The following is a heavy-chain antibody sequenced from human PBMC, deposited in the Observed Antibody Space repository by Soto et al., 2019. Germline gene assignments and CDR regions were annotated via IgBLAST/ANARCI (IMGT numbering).Heavy chain of an antibody. CDR2: ISESGGST. CDR1: GFSFSDYA. J-gene: IGHJ4*02. V-gene: IGHV3-23*01. Sequence: VGSLRLSCAASGFSFSDYAMSWVRQAPGKGLEWVSVISESGGSTHYADSVRGRFTVSRDNSKNSLSLRMNSLRDEDTAVYFCAKRSPYSSGWYSPIFDYWGQGALVTVSS. CDR3: AKRSPYSSGWYSPIFDY. D-gene: IGHD6-13*01.